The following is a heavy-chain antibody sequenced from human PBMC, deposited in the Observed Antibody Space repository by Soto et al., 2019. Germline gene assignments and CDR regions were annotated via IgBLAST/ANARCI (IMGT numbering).Heavy chain of an antibody. CDR3: AREDFYRFDY. Sequence: ESGGGLVQLGGSLRVSCAASGFTFTSYWMSWVRQAPGKGLEWVANIKEDGSAKYYLDSVKGRFTISRDNAKNSLYLQMNSLRADDTAVYYCAREDFYRFDYWGQGNLVTVSS. V-gene: IGHV3-7*01. CDR2: IKEDGSAK. CDR1: GFTFTSYW. J-gene: IGHJ4*02.